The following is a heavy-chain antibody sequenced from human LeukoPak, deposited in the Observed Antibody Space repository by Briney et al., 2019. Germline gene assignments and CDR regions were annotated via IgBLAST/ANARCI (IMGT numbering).Heavy chain of an antibody. V-gene: IGHV3-23*01. J-gene: IGHJ6*03. D-gene: IGHD1-26*01. Sequence: PGGSLRLSCAASGFTFSSYAMSWVRQAPGKGLEWVSAISGSGGSTYYADSVKGRFTISRDNSKNTLYLQMNSLRAEDTAVYYCARVSRGSYYNGYYYYMDVWGKGTTVTVSS. CDR1: GFTFSSYA. CDR2: ISGSGGST. CDR3: ARVSRGSYYNGYYYYMDV.